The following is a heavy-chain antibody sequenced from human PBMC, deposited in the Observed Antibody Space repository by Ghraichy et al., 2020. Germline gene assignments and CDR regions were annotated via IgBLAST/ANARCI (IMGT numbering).Heavy chain of an antibody. D-gene: IGHD3-22*01. Sequence: LSLTCAASGFTFISYWMAWVRQAPGKGLGWVANIKQDESEKYYVDSVKGRFTISRDNAENSLYLQMNSLRAEDTAVYYCAKTGGVNYYDSSGYLNYWGQGTLVTVSS. CDR1: GFTFISYW. CDR3: AKTGGVNYYDSSGYLNY. CDR2: IKQDESEK. J-gene: IGHJ4*02. V-gene: IGHV3-7*03.